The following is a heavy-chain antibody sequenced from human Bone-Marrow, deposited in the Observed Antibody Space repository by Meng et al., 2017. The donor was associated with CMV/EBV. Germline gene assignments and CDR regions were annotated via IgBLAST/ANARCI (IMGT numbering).Heavy chain of an antibody. CDR3: ARGGGYDFWSGYYVEDYYYGMDV. V-gene: IGHV1-69*05. J-gene: IGHJ6*02. D-gene: IGHD3-3*01. CDR2: IIPIFGTA. Sequence: ISWVRQAPGEGLEWMGGIIPIFGTANYAQKFQGRVTITTDESTSTAYMELSSLRSEDTAVYYCARGGGYDFWSGYYVEDYYYGMDVWGQGTTVTVSS.